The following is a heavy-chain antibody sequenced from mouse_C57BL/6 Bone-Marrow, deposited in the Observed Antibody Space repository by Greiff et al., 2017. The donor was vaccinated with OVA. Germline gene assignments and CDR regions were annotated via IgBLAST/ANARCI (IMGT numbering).Heavy chain of an antibody. Sequence: VKLQQSGAELVRPGTSVKMSCKASGYTFTNYWIGWAKQRPGHGLEWIGDIYPGGGYTNYNEKFKGKATLTADKSSSTAYMQFSSLTSEDSAIYYCARKEALWSYAMDYWGQGTSVTVSS. J-gene: IGHJ4*01. V-gene: IGHV1-63*01. CDR1: GYTFTNYW. CDR2: IYPGGGYT. CDR3: ARKEALWSYAMDY. D-gene: IGHD1-1*02.